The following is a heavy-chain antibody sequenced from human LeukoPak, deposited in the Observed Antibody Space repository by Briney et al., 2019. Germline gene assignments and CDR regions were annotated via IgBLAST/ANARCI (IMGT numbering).Heavy chain of an antibody. CDR1: GGSISSSSYY. V-gene: IGHV4-39*07. CDR2: IYYSGST. D-gene: IGHD6-13*01. J-gene: IGHJ4*02. Sequence: PSETLSHTCTVSGGSISSSSYYWGCIRQPPGKGLECIGSIYYSGSTYCNPSLKSRVTISVDASKNQFSLKLSSVTAADTAVYYCARDLHSSSWSFDYWGQGTLVTVSS. CDR3: ARDLHSSSWSFDY.